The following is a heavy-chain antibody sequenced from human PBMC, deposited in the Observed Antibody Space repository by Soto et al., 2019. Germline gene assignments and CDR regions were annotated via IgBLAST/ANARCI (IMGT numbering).Heavy chain of an antibody. J-gene: IGHJ4*02. V-gene: IGHV1-18*01. Sequence: QVQLVQSGAEVKKPGASVKVSCTASGYTFTSYGISWVRQAPGQGLEWMGWISAYNGNTNYAQKLQGRVTMTTDTSTSTAYMELRSLRSDDTAVYYCARDEWGYCSGGSCSLFDYWGQGTLVTVSS. CDR1: GYTFTSYG. D-gene: IGHD2-15*01. CDR3: ARDEWGYCSGGSCSLFDY. CDR2: ISAYNGNT.